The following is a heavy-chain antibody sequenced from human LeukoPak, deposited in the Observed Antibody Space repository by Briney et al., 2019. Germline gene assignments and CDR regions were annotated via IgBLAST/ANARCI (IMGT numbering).Heavy chain of an antibody. V-gene: IGHV3-23*01. Sequence: GGSLRLSCAASGFTFSTYAMSWVRQAPGGGLEWVSSLSGSGGNTNYADSVKGRFTISRDNSKNTLYLQMNSLRAENTAIYYCAKHVYGGNLLPETWGQGTLVTVSS. D-gene: IGHD4-23*01. CDR3: AKHVYGGNLLPET. J-gene: IGHJ4*02. CDR1: GFTFSTYA. CDR2: LSGSGGNT.